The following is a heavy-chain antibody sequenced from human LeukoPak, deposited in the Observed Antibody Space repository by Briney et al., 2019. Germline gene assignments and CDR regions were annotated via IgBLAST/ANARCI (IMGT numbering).Heavy chain of an antibody. D-gene: IGHD5-12*01. CDR1: GFIFSQYS. CDR3: ARDAGNSGYGCDL. V-gene: IGHV3-48*01. J-gene: IGHJ5*02. Sequence: QPGGSLRLSCAASGFIFSQYSMNWVRQAPGKGLEWVSHIRSSSETFYADSVKGRFTISRDNARNLLYLQMNNLRGEDTAIYYCARDAGNSGYGCDLWGQGTLVTVSS. CDR2: IRSSSET.